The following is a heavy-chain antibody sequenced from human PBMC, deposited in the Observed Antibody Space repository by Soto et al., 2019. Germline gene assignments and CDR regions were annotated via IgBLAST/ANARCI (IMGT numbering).Heavy chain of an antibody. CDR2: ISPSGTT. J-gene: IGHJ4*02. V-gene: IGHV4-34*01. CDR1: SGSLSCYY. D-gene: IGHD6-6*01. CDR3: ARAPKVSGSAQTRPDF. Sequence: PSETLSLTCSLYSGSLSCYYWSWIRQPPGEGLEWIGEISPSGTTNYSPSLKSRVSISVDTSKNQFSLNLASLTAADTAVYYCARAPKVSGSAQTRPDFWGQGSQVTVSS.